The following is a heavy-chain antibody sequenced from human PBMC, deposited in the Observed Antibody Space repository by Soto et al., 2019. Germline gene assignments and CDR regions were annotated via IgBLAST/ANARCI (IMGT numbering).Heavy chain of an antibody. Sequence: EVQLVESGGGLVQPGGSLRLSCAASGFTFSSYWMHWVRQAPGKGLVWVSRINSDGSSTSYADSVKGRFTISRDNAKNTLYLQMNRLRAEETAVYYCARVMVRGVIIPWYFDLWGRGTLVTVSS. D-gene: IGHD3-10*01. CDR3: ARVMVRGVIIPWYFDL. J-gene: IGHJ2*01. V-gene: IGHV3-74*01. CDR2: INSDGSST. CDR1: GFTFSSYW.